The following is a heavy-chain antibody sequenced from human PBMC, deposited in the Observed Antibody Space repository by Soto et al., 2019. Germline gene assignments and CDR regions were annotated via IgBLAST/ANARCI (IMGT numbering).Heavy chain of an antibody. V-gene: IGHV1-18*04. Sequence: QVQLVQSGAEVKKPGASVKVSCKASGYTFTSYGISWVRQAPGQGREWMGWISAYNGNTNYAQKLQVRVTMTTDTSTSTAYMELRSLNSDDTAVYYCARDHYDILSGYLTRNYYYYGMDVWGQGTTVTVSS. D-gene: IGHD3-9*01. CDR1: GYTFTSYG. CDR2: ISAYNGNT. J-gene: IGHJ6*02. CDR3: ARDHYDILSGYLTRNYYYYGMDV.